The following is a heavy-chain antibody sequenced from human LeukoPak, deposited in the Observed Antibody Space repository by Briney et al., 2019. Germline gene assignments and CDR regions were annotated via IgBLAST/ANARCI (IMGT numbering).Heavy chain of an antibody. CDR2: ISSSSSNI. CDR3: ARDFLVVPAANRPYYYGMDV. D-gene: IGHD2-2*01. CDR1: GFTFSSYS. V-gene: IGHV3-21*01. Sequence: PGGSMRLSCAASGFTFSSYSMNWVRQAPGKGLEWVSSISSSSSNIYNAESVKARFTISRDNAKNSLYLQMNSLRAEDTAVYYCARDFLVVPAANRPYYYGMDVWGQGTTVTVSS. J-gene: IGHJ6*02.